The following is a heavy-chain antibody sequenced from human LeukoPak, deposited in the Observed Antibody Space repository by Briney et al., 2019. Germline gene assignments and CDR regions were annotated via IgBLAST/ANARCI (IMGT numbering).Heavy chain of an antibody. V-gene: IGHV3-7*05. D-gene: IGHD2-2*01. J-gene: IGHJ5*02. CDR3: ARVVVGVTNRFDP. Sequence: PGGSLRLSCAASGFIFSSYWMSWVRQAPERGLEWVANINQAGSEKYYVDSVKGRFTISRDNAKNSLFLQMNSLRAEDTAVYFCARVVVGVTNRFDPWGQGTLVIVSS. CDR1: GFIFSSYW. CDR2: INQAGSEK.